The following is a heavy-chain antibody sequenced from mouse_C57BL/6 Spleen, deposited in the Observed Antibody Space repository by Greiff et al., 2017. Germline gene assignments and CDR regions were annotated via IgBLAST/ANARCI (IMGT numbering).Heavy chain of an antibody. CDR2: ISSGSSTI. D-gene: IGHD1-1*01. CDR1: GFTFSDYG. V-gene: IGHV5-17*01. J-gene: IGHJ4*01. Sequence: EVKLVESGGGLVKPGGSLKLSCAASGFTFSDYGMHWVRQAPEKGLEWVAYISSGSSTIYYADTVKGRFTISRDNAKNTLFLQMTSLRSEDTAMYYCAPGYYGAMDYWGQGTSVTVSS. CDR3: APGYYGAMDY.